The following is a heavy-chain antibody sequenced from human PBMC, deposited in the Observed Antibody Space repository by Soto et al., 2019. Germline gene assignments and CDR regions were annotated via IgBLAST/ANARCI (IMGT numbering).Heavy chain of an antibody. CDR2: IYYSGST. D-gene: IGHD3-16*02. J-gene: IGHJ3*02. CDR1: GGSISSGGYY. Sequence: QVQLQESGPGLVKPSQTLSLTCTVSGGSISSGGYYWSWIRQHPGKGLEWIGYIYYSGSTYYNPSLKSRVTISVDTSKNQFSLKLSSVTAADTAVYYCARIFKGGVIVFLAADAFDIWGQGTMVTVSS. CDR3: ARIFKGGVIVFLAADAFDI. V-gene: IGHV4-31*03.